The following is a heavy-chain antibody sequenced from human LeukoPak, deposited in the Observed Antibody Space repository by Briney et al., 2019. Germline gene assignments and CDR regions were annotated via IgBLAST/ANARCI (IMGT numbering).Heavy chain of an antibody. V-gene: IGHV3-21*01. Sequence: PGGSLRLSCAASGFSVRDYAMHWVRQAPGKGLEWVSSISSSSSYIYYADSVKGRFTISRDNAKNSLYLQMNSLRAEDTAVYYCARVHFGGFDPWGQGTLVTVSS. CDR3: ARVHFGGFDP. CDR1: GFSVRDYA. J-gene: IGHJ5*02. CDR2: ISSSSSYI. D-gene: IGHD3-10*01.